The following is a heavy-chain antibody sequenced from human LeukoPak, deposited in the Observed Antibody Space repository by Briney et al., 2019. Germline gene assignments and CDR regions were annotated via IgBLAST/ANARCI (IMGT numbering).Heavy chain of an antibody. Sequence: GGSLRLSCAASGFTFSSYGMRWVRQAPGKGLEWVAVISYDGSNKYYADSVKGRFTISRDNSKNTLYLQMNSLRAEDTAVYYCAKTYSSGWFYYYYGMDVWGQGTTVTVSS. CDR2: ISYDGSNK. CDR1: GFTFSSYG. D-gene: IGHD6-19*01. CDR3: AKTYSSGWFYYYYGMDV. J-gene: IGHJ6*02. V-gene: IGHV3-30*18.